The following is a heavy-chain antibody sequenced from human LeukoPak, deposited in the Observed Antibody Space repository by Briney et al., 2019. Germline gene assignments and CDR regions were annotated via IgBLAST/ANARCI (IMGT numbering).Heavy chain of an antibody. Sequence: GASVKVSCKASGYTFTSYYMHWVRQAPGQRLEWMGIINPSGGSTSYAQKFQSRVTMTRDTSTSPGHMGLSSLRSEDTAVYYCARSHSDFWSGSLNWFDPWGQGTLVTVSS. CDR2: INPSGGST. J-gene: IGHJ5*02. CDR3: ARSHSDFWSGSLNWFDP. CDR1: GYTFTSYY. D-gene: IGHD3-3*01. V-gene: IGHV1-46*01.